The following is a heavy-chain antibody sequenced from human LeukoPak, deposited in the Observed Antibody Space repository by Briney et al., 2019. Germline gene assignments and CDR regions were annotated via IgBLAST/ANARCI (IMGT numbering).Heavy chain of an antibody. CDR1: GYTFTGYY. V-gene: IGHV1-2*02. Sequence: GASVKVSCKASGYTFTGYYMHWVRQAPGQGLEWMGWINPNSGGTNYAQKFQGRVTMTRDKSIRTAYMELSRLTSDDTAVYYCARGVSSSWYGGNYYYYYMDVWGKGTTVTVSS. J-gene: IGHJ6*03. D-gene: IGHD6-13*01. CDR3: ARGVSSSWYGGNYYYYYMDV. CDR2: INPNSGGT.